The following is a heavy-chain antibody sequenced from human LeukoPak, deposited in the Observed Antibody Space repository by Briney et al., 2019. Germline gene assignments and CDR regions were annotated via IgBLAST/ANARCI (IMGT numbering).Heavy chain of an antibody. CDR2: INPNSGGT. Sequence: RWASVKVSCKASGYTFTGYYMHWVRQAPGQGLEWMGWINPNSGGTNYEQKFQGRVTMTRDTSISTAYMELSRLRSDDTAVYYCARSYYDILTGYLYRFDYWGQGTLVTVSS. CDR3: ARSYYDILTGYLYRFDY. J-gene: IGHJ4*02. V-gene: IGHV1-2*02. D-gene: IGHD3-9*01. CDR1: GYTFTGYY.